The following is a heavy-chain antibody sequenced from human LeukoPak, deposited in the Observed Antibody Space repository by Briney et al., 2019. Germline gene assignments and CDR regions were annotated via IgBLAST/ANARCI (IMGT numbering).Heavy chain of an antibody. D-gene: IGHD5-24*01. CDR3: AKDQMATISGSDY. Sequence: GGSLRLSCAASGFTFSSYGMHWVRQALGKGLEWVAFIRYDGSNKYYADSVKGRFTISRDNSKNTLYLQMNSLRAEDTAVYYCAKDQMATISGSDYWGQGTLVTVSS. CDR2: IRYDGSNK. V-gene: IGHV3-30*02. J-gene: IGHJ4*02. CDR1: GFTFSSYG.